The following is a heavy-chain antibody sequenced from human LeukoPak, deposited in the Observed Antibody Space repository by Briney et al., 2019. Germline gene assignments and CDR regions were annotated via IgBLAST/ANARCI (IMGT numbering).Heavy chain of an antibody. Sequence: GGSLRLSCAASGFTLRSYTMNWVRQAPGKGLEWVAVISYDGSNKYYADSVKGRFTISRDNSKNTLYLQMNSLRAEDTAVYYCAKDSSFGSSWLNYWGQGTLVTVSS. CDR1: GFTLRSYT. J-gene: IGHJ4*02. CDR3: AKDSSFGSSWLNY. CDR2: ISYDGSNK. D-gene: IGHD6-13*01. V-gene: IGHV3-30*18.